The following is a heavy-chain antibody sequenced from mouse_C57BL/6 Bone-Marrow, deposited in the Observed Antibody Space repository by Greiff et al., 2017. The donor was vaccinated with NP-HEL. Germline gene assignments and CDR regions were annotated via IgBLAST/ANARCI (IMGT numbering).Heavy chain of an antibody. CDR1: GYTFTSYT. CDR2: INPSSGYT. CDR3: ARGLLFDY. Sequence: VQLQQSGAELARPVASVKMSCKASGYTFTSYTMHWVKQRPGQGLEWIGYINPSSGYTKYNQKFKDKATLTADKSSSTAYMQLSSLTSEDSAVYYCARGLLFDYWGQGTTLTVSS. V-gene: IGHV1-4*01. J-gene: IGHJ2*01.